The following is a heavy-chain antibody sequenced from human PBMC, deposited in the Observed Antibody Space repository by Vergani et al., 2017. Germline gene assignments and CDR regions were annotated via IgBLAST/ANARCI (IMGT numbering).Heavy chain of an antibody. CDR3: AKGGLRIFDY. CDR2: ISWNSGSI. V-gene: IGHV3-9*01. CDR1: GFTFDDYA. Sequence: EVQLVESGGGLVQPGRSLRLSCAASGFTFDDYAMHWVRQAPGKGLEWVSGISWNSGSIGYADSVKGRFTISRDNAKNYLYLQMNSLRAEDTALYYCAKGGLRIFDYWGQGTLVTVSS. D-gene: IGHD3-22*01. J-gene: IGHJ4*02.